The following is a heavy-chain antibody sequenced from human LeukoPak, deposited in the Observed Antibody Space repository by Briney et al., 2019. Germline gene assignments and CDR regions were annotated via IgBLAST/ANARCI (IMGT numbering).Heavy chain of an antibody. V-gene: IGHV3-23*01. CDR3: ATCRYDYVWGSYRHDLDY. D-gene: IGHD3-16*02. J-gene: IGHJ4*02. CDR1: GFTFSSYA. Sequence: GGSLRLSCAASGFTFSSYAMSWVRQAPGKGLEWVSVISGSGGSTYYADSVKGRFTISRDNSKNTLYLQMNSLRAEDTAVYYCATCRYDYVWGSYRHDLDYWGQGTLVTVSS. CDR2: ISGSGGST.